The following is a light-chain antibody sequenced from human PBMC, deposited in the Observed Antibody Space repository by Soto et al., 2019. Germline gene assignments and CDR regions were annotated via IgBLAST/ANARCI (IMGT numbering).Light chain of an antibody. CDR1: QTVSSNF. Sequence: EIVLTQSPGTLSLSPGERGTVSCRASQTVSSNFLAWYQQKPGQAPRLLIFDASTRATGIPDRFTGSGSGTDFTLTISRLEPEDFAVYYCQFYGDPSKTFGQGTKVDI. V-gene: IGKV3-20*01. CDR3: QFYGDPSKT. CDR2: DAS. J-gene: IGKJ1*01.